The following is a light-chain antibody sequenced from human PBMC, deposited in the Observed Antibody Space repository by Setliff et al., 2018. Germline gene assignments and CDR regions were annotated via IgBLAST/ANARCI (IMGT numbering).Light chain of an antibody. CDR3: TSYRDNISWV. J-gene: IGLJ3*02. CDR1: SRDIGGYNY. CDR2: DVT. Sequence: QSVLTQPASVSGSPGQSITISCTGTSRDIGGYNYVSWYQQHPGKAPKLIIYDVTNRPSGVSDRFSGSKSGNTASLTISGLLAEDEADYYCTSYRDNISWVFGGGTKVTVL. V-gene: IGLV2-14*03.